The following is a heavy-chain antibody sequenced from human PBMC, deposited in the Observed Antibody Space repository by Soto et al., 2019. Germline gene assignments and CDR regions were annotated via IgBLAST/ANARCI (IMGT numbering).Heavy chain of an antibody. CDR2: IYYNGST. J-gene: IGHJ5*02. Sequence: PSETLSLTCTFSGVSISGYYWSWIRQPPGMGLEWIGYIYYNGSTNYNPSLKSRVTISVDTSKNQFSLKLSSVTAADTAVYYCARTYYDFWSGYWRWFDPWGQGTLVTVS. V-gene: IGHV4-59*01. D-gene: IGHD3-3*01. CDR1: GVSISGYY. CDR3: ARTYYDFWSGYWRWFDP.